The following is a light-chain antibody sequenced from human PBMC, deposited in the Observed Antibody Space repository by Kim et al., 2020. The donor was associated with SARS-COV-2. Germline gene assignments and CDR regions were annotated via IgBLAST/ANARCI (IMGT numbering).Light chain of an antibody. J-gene: IGKJ1*01. CDR1: QSISSY. CDR3: QQSYSTPRT. CDR2: AAS. V-gene: IGKV1-39*01. Sequence: DIQMTQPPSSLSASVGDRVTITCRASQSISSYINWYQQKPGKAPKLLIYAASSLQSGVPSRFSGSGSGTDFTLTISSLQPEDFATYYCQQSYSTPRTFGQGTKVDIK.